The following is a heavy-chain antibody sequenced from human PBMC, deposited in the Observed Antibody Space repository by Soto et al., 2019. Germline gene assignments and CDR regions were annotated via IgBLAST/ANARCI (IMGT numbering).Heavy chain of an antibody. V-gene: IGHV3-23*01. Sequence: GGSLRLSCAASGFTFSSHVMNWVRQAPGKGLEWVAAISGGGGTTYYGDSVEGRFTMSRDNSKNTLYLQMNSLRAEDTAIYYCARGPRAPPPHDYGMDVWGQGTTVTVSS. CDR2: ISGGGGTT. CDR3: ARGPRAPPPHDYGMDV. J-gene: IGHJ6*02. CDR1: GFTFSSHV.